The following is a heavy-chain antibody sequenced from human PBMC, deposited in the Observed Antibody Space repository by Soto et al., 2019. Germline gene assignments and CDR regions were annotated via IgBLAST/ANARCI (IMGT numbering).Heavy chain of an antibody. CDR2: MYHSGST. CDR1: GYSISNGYY. J-gene: IGHJ4*02. D-gene: IGHD1-26*01. V-gene: IGHV4-38-2*01. CDR3: ARVSRASGSYHFDY. Sequence: PSETLSLTCAVSGYSISNGYYWGWIRQPPGKGLEWIASMYHSGSTYYNPSLKSRGPISVDAPKNQFSLTLSSVTAADTAIYYCARVSRASGSYHFDYWGQGTLVILS.